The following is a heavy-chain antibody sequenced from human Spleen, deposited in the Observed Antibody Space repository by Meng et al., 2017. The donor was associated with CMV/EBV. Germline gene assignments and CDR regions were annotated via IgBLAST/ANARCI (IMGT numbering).Heavy chain of an antibody. J-gene: IGHJ5*02. Sequence: ASVKVSCKASGGTFSSYAFSWVRQAPGQGLEWMGWINPNSGGTNYAQKFQGRVTMTRDTSISTAYMELSRLRSDDTAVYYCARGGLEWLLSGDNWFDPWGQGTLVTVSS. CDR3: ARGGLEWLLSGDNWFDP. D-gene: IGHD3-3*01. V-gene: IGHV1-2*02. CDR2: INPNSGGT. CDR1: GGTFSSYA.